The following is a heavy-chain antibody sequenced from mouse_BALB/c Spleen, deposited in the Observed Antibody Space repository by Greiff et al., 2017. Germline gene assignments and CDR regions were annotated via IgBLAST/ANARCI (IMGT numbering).Heavy chain of an antibody. CDR3: ARQTGCDFDY. Sequence: EVQLVESGGGLVQPGGSLKLSCAASGFTFSSYTMSWVRQTPEKRLEWVAYISNGGGSTYYPDTVKGRFTISRDNAKNTLYLQMSSLKSEDTAMYYCARQTGCDFDYWGQGTTLTVSS. V-gene: IGHV5-12-2*01. CDR2: ISNGGGST. J-gene: IGHJ2*01. CDR1: GFTFSSYT. D-gene: IGHD4-1*01.